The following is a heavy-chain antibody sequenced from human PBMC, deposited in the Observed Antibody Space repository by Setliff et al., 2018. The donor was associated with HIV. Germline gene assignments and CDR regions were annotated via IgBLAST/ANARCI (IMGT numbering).Heavy chain of an antibody. Sequence: SVKVSCKASGGTFSSYAISWVRQAPGQGLEWMGGIIPILGIANYAQKFQGRVTITADESTSTAYMELSSLRSEDTAVYYCARVRILDYYDSSGSDAFDIWCQGTMVTVSS. CDR2: IIPILGIA. D-gene: IGHD3-22*01. J-gene: IGHJ3*02. CDR3: ARVRILDYYDSSGSDAFDI. CDR1: GGTFSSYA. V-gene: IGHV1-69*10.